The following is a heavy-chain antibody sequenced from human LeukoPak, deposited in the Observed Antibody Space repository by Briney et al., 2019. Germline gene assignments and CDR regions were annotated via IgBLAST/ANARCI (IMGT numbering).Heavy chain of an antibody. V-gene: IGHV3-23*01. CDR2: ISGDSISI. CDR1: GFTFSSYA. CDR3: VKGSRLRPFDY. J-gene: IGHJ4*02. Sequence: GGPLRLSCAASGFTFSSYAMTWVRQAPGKGLEWVSAISGDSISIYYADSVKGRFTVSRDNSKNTLYLQMNSLRVEDTAVYYCVKGSRLRPFDYWGQGTLVTVSS. D-gene: IGHD6-13*01.